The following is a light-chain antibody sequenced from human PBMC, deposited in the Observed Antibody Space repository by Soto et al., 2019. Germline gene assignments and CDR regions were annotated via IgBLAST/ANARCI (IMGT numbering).Light chain of an antibody. Sequence: IQVTQSPSSLSASVGDRVTISCRASQGIRSDLAWYQQKPGKVPKLLIYGASRLASGVPSRFSGSGFGIDFTLTISSLQPEDFATYYCLQDYSFPWAFGQGTKVE. CDR1: QGIRSD. CDR3: LQDYSFPWA. CDR2: GAS. J-gene: IGKJ1*01. V-gene: IGKV1-6*01.